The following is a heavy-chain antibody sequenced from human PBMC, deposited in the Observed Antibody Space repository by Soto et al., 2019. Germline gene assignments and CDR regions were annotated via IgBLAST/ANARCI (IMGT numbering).Heavy chain of an antibody. CDR3: PRDLTEEGMDL. J-gene: IGHJ6*02. CDR1: GFTFSSYS. V-gene: IGHV3-21*01. Sequence: GGSLRLSCAASGFTFSSYSMNWVRQAPGKGLEWVSSISSSSSYIYYADSVKGRFTISRDNAKNSLYLQMNSLRAEDTAVYYCPRDLTEEGMDLWGQGTTVTVSS. CDR2: ISSSSSYI. D-gene: IGHD3-9*01.